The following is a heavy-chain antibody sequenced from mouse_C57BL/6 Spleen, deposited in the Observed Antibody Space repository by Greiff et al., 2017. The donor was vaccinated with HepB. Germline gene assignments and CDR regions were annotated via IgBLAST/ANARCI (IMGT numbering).Heavy chain of an antibody. Sequence: QVQLQQSGAELVRPGTSVKVSCKASGYAFTNYLIEWVKQRPGQGLEWIGVINPGSGGTNYNEKFKGKATLTADKSSRTAYMQLSSLTSEDSAVYYCARSGITTVGGDYWGQGTTLTVSS. CDR3: ARSGITTVGGDY. CDR1: GYAFTNYL. J-gene: IGHJ2*01. CDR2: INPGSGGT. D-gene: IGHD1-1*01. V-gene: IGHV1-54*01.